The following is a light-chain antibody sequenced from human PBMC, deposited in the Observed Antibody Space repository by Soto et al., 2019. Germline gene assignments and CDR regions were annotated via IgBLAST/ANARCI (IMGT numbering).Light chain of an antibody. J-gene: IGLJ2*01. Sequence: QSVLTQPPSASGTPGQRVAISCSGSRSNIGRNTVNWFQQLPGTAPKLLIYTNNQRPSGVPDRFSGSKSGTSASLAISGLQSDDEAAYYCATWDDSLNGPVFGGGTQLTVL. CDR3: ATWDDSLNGPV. CDR2: TNN. CDR1: RSNIGRNT. V-gene: IGLV1-44*01.